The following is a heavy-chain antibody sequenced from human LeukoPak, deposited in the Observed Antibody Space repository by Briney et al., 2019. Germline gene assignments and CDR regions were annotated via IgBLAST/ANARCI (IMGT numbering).Heavy chain of an antibody. V-gene: IGHV3-74*01. J-gene: IGHJ4*02. CDR1: GFTFSNYW. CDR2: INSDGINT. Sequence: GGSLRLSCAASGFTFSNYWMHWVRQAPGKGLVWVSRINSDGINTSYADSVKGRFTISRDNAKNTLNLQMNSLRAEDTAVYYCARGRPVGASTVEDYWGQGTLVTVSS. CDR3: ARGRPVGASTVEDY. D-gene: IGHD1-26*01.